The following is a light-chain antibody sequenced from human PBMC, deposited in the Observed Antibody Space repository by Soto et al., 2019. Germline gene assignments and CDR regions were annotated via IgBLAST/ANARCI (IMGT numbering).Light chain of an antibody. Sequence: DIVMTQTPLSRPVTPGEPASISCGSSQSLLDSDDGNTYLDWYLQKPGQSPQLLIYTVSYRASGVPDRFSGSGSGTDFTLEISRVETDDVGIYYCMQSTQLPPTFGQGTRLEIK. V-gene: IGKV2-40*01. CDR1: QSLLDSDDGNTY. CDR3: MQSTQLPPT. J-gene: IGKJ5*01. CDR2: TVS.